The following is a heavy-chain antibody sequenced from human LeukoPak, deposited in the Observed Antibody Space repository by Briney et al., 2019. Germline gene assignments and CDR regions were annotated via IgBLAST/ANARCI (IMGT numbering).Heavy chain of an antibody. CDR3: ATQLYYYYYYGMDV. D-gene: IGHD1-1*01. CDR1: GYTLTELS. J-gene: IGHJ6*02. CDR2: FDPEDGET. Sequence: ASVTVSCKVSGYTLTELSMHWVRQAPGKGLEWMGGFDPEDGETIYAQKFQGRVTMTEDTSTDTAYMELSSLRSEDTAVYYCATQLYYYYYYGMDVWGQGTTVTVSS. V-gene: IGHV1-24*01.